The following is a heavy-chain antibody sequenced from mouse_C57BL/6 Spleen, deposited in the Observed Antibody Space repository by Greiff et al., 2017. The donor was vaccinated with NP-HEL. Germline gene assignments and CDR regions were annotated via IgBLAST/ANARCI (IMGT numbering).Heavy chain of an antibody. CDR3: TSKGAMVTNWYFDV. Sequence: VQLQQSGAELVRPGASVTLSCKASGYTFTDYEMHWVKQTPVHGLEWIGAIDPETGGTAYNQKFKGKAILTADKSSSTAYMELRSLTSEDSAVYYCTSKGAMVTNWYFDVWGTGTTVTVSS. CDR2: IDPETGGT. D-gene: IGHD2-2*01. J-gene: IGHJ1*03. CDR1: GYTFTDYE. V-gene: IGHV1-15*01.